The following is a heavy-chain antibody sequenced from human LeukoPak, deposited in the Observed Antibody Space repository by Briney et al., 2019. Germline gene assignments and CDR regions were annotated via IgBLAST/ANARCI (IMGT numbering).Heavy chain of an antibody. D-gene: IGHD3/OR15-3a*01. J-gene: IGHJ5*02. CDR2: ITSLGTNK. Sequence: GGSLRLSCAASASTFGSYAMHWVRQAPGKGLEWVAVITSLGTNKDYADSVKGRFTVSRDNSKNMLYLQMNNLRAEDTAVHFCARDQGPVDYNWFDPWGQGTLVTVSS. V-gene: IGHV3-30*04. CDR1: ASTFGSYA. CDR3: ARDQGPVDYNWFDP.